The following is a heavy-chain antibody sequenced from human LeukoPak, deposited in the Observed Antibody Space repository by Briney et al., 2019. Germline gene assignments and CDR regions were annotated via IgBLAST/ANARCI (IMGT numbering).Heavy chain of an antibody. CDR3: ARVSTGYHPPIYFDY. CDR1: GYSFTSYW. D-gene: IGHD3-9*01. CDR2: IYPGDSDT. V-gene: IGHV5-51*01. Sequence: GESLQISCKGSGYSFTSYWIGWVRQMPGKGLEWMGIIYPGDSDTRYSPSFQGQVTISADKSISTAYLQWSSLKASDTVMYYCARVSTGYHPPIYFDYWGQGTLVTVSS. J-gene: IGHJ4*02.